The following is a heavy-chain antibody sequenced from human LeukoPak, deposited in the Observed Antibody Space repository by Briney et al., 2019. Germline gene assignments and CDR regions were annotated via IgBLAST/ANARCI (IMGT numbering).Heavy chain of an antibody. CDR3: ARGYCSSTSCYTGSYDWFDP. CDR1: GYTFTSYG. Sequence: ASVKVSCKASGYTFTSYGISWVRQAPGQGLEWTGWISAYNGNTNYAQKLQGRVTMTTDTSTCTAYMELRSLRSDDTAVYYCARGYCSSTSCYTGSYDWFDPWGQGTLVTVSS. V-gene: IGHV1-18*01. CDR2: ISAYNGNT. J-gene: IGHJ5*02. D-gene: IGHD2-2*02.